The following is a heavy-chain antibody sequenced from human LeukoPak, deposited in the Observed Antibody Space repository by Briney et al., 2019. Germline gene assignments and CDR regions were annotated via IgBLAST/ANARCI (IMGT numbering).Heavy chain of an antibody. J-gene: IGHJ4*02. CDR1: GFTFSSYA. CDR2: IVGSGGRT. V-gene: IGHV3-23*01. D-gene: IGHD3-22*01. CDR3: AKDTSGYPDQYFDY. Sequence: GGSLRLSCAASGFTFSSYAMTWVRQAPGKGLEWVSAIVGSGGRTYYTDSVKGRFTISRDNSKNTLYLQMNSLRAEDTAVYYCAKDTSGYPDQYFDYWGQGTLVSVSS.